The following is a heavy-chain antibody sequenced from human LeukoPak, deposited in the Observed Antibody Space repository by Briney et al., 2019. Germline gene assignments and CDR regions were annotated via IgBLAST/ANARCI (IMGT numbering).Heavy chain of an antibody. CDR1: GGTFGSYA. J-gene: IGHJ4*02. D-gene: IGHD1-26*01. V-gene: IGHV1-69*13. Sequence: ASVKVSCKASGGTFGSYAISWVRQAPGQGLEWMGGIIPIFGTANYAQKFQGRVTITADESTSTAYMELSSLRSEDTAVYYCASFGVGALSWIYWGQGTLVTVSS. CDR3: ASFGVGALSWIY. CDR2: IIPIFGTA.